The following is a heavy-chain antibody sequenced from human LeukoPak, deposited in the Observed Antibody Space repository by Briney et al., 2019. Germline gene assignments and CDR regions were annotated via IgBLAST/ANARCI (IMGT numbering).Heavy chain of an antibody. D-gene: IGHD3-10*01. CDR1: GGSISSSSYY. CDR3: ARGRLGGSGSYYHNWFDP. V-gene: IGHV4-39*02. CDR2: IYYSGST. J-gene: IGHJ5*02. Sequence: PSETLSLTCTVSGGSISSSSYYWGWIRQPPGKGLEWIGSIYYSGSTYYNPSLKSRVTISLDTSKNHFSLRLSSVTAADTAVYYCARGRLGGSGSYYHNWFDPWGQGTLVTVSS.